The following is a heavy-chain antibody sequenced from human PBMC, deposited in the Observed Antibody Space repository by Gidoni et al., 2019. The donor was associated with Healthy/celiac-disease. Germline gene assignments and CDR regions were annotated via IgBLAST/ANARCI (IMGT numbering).Heavy chain of an antibody. CDR1: GGSISSGSYY. CDR3: ARDGWGPIYYYYGMDV. D-gene: IGHD7-27*01. J-gene: IGHJ6*02. CDR2: IYTSGSP. V-gene: IGHV4-61*02. Sequence: QVQLQESGPGLVKPSQTLSLTCTVSGGSISSGSYYWSWIRQPAGKGLEWIGSIYTSGSPNYNRSLKSRVTISVDTSKNQFYLKLSSVTAADTAVYYCARDGWGPIYYYYGMDVWGQGTTVTVSS.